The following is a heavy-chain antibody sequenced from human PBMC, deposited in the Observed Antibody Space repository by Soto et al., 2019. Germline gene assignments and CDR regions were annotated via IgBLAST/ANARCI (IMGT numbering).Heavy chain of an antibody. Sequence: GSLRLSCAASGFTFSSYAMSWVRQAPGKGLEWVSAISGSGGSTYYADSVKGRFTISRDNSKNTLYLQMNSLRAEDTAVYYCAFNYYDSSGYHTFDYWGQGTLVTVSS. V-gene: IGHV3-23*01. CDR1: GFTFSSYA. CDR2: ISGSGGST. J-gene: IGHJ4*02. CDR3: AFNYYDSSGYHTFDY. D-gene: IGHD3-22*01.